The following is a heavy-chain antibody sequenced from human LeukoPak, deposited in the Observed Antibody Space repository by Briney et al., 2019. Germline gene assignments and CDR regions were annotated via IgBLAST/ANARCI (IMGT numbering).Heavy chain of an antibody. Sequence: ASVKVSCKASGYSFIDYHILWVQQAPGQGLECMGWISPRSGATKYYIERLQCRFTMTRDTSISTAHMALSGLTYDDTAMYFCARDVIMGGSQGWFDPWGQGTLVTVSS. D-gene: IGHD2-8*01. CDR2: ISPRSGAT. CDR1: GYSFIDYH. J-gene: IGHJ5*02. V-gene: IGHV1-2*02. CDR3: ARDVIMGGSQGWFDP.